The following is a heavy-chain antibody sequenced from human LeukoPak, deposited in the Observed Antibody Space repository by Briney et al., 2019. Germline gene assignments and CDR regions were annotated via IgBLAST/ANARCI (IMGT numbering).Heavy chain of an antibody. CDR1: GYTFTDSY. CDR2: IIPIFGTA. D-gene: IGHD1-7*01. V-gene: IGHV1-69*05. J-gene: IGHJ5*02. Sequence: ASVKVSCKASGYTFTDSYMHWVRQAPGQGLEWMGGIIPIFGTANYAQKFQGRVTITTDESTSTAYMELSSLRSEDTAVYYCARDNYAGANWFDPWGQGTLVTVSS. CDR3: ARDNYAGANWFDP.